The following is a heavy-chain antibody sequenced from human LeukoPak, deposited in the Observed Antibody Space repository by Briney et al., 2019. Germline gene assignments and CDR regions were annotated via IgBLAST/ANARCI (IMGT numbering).Heavy chain of an antibody. CDR1: GGSMTDYY. D-gene: IGHD6-19*01. Sequence: KPSETLSLACNVSGGSMTDYYWSWIRQAPGKGLEWIGYIYYSGSTDYNPSLKSRVTMSVDTSKNQFSLNLRSVTAADTAVYYCARTSSGWSSSDYWGQGTLVTVSS. J-gene: IGHJ4*02. CDR2: IYYSGST. V-gene: IGHV4-59*01. CDR3: ARTSSGWSSSDY.